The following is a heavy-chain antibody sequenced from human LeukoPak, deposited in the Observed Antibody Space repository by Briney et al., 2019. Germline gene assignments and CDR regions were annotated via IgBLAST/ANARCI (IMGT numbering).Heavy chain of an antibody. V-gene: IGHV1-2*02. CDR2: INPNSGGT. Sequence: ASVKVSCKASVYTFTGYYFHWVRQAPRQGIEWMGWINPNSGGTNYAQKFQGRVTMTRDTSISTAYIELSRLRSDDTAVYCCARVVMFRGVIFDFWGEGTLVSVFS. CDR3: ARVVMFRGVIFDF. CDR1: VYTFTGYY. J-gene: IGHJ4*02. D-gene: IGHD3-10*01.